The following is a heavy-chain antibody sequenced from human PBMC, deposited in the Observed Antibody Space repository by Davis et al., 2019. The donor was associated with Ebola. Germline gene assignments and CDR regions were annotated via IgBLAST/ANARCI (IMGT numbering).Heavy chain of an antibody. J-gene: IGHJ5*02. CDR3: ARAAGLYCSSTSCYDWFDP. CDR1: GASTTGYY. D-gene: IGHD2-2*01. CDR2: IYYSGST. Sequence: SETLSLTCSVSGASTTGYYWSWIRQPPGKALEWIGYIYYSGSTNYNPSLKSRVTISVDTSKNQFSLKLSSVTAADTAVYYCARAAGLYCSSTSCYDWFDPWGQGTLVTVSS. V-gene: IGHV4-59*01.